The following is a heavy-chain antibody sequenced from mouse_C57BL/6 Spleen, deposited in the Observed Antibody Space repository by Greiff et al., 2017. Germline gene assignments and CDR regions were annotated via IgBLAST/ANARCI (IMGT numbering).Heavy chain of an antibody. CDR2: IYPGDGDT. J-gene: IGHJ4*01. CDR1: GYAFSSSW. V-gene: IGHV1-82*01. CDR3: ARGYYDYDDGAMDY. D-gene: IGHD2-4*01. Sequence: VKLMESGPELVKPGASVKISCKASGYAFSSSWMNWVKQRPGKGLEWIGRIYPGDGDTNYNGKFKGKATLTADKSSSTAYMQLSSLTSEDSAVYFCARGYYDYDDGAMDYWGQGTSVTVSS.